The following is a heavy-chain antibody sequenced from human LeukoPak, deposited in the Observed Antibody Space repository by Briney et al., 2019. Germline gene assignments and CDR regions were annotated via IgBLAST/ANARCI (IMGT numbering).Heavy chain of an antibody. V-gene: IGHV3-7*01. D-gene: IGHD3-10*01. CDR3: ARGGQLLWFGESEDY. J-gene: IGHJ4*02. Sequence: PGGSLRLSCAASGFTFSSYWMSGVRQAPGKGLEWVANIKQDGSEKYYVDSVKGRFTISRDNAKNSLYLQMNSLRAEDTAVYYCARGGQLLWFGESEDYWGQGTLVTVSS. CDR2: IKQDGSEK. CDR1: GFTFSSYW.